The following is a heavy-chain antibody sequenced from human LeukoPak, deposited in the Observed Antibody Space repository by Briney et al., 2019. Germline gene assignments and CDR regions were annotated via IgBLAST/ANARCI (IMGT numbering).Heavy chain of an antibody. V-gene: IGHV3-30*02. CDR2: IRYDGSNK. J-gene: IGHJ4*02. CDR3: AKDFRGYSYGETFDY. Sequence: SGGSLRLSCAASGFTFSSYGMHWVRQAPGKGLEWVAFIRYDGSNKYCADSVKGRFTISRDNSKNTLYLQMNSLRAEDTAVYYCAKDFRGYSYGETFDYWGQGTLVTVSS. CDR1: GFTFSSYG. D-gene: IGHD5-18*01.